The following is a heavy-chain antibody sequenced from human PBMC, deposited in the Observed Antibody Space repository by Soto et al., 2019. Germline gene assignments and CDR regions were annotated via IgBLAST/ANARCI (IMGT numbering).Heavy chain of an antibody. CDR1: GFTVSSNY. CDR2: IYSGGST. V-gene: IGHV3-53*01. CDR3: ARSRAWIQLWFGGFDY. Sequence: GGSLRLSCAASGFTVSSNYMSWVRQAPGKGLEWVSVIYSGGSTYYADSVKGRFTISRDNSKNTLYLQMNSLRAEDTAVYYCARSRAWIQLWFGGFDYWGQRTLVTVSS. D-gene: IGHD5-18*01. J-gene: IGHJ4*02.